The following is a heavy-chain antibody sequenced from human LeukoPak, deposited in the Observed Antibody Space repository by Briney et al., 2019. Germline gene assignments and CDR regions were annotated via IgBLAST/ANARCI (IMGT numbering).Heavy chain of an antibody. V-gene: IGHV4-59*01. D-gene: IGHD1/OR15-1a*01. Sequence: SETLSLICSVSGGSISGSYWNWIRQPPGKGLEWIGYVSYSGSTNYNPSLKSRVTISVDTSKNQFSLKLSSVTVADTAVYYCARDPVEQPYWFFDLWGRGTLVTVSS. CDR1: GGSISGSY. CDR2: VSYSGST. J-gene: IGHJ2*01. CDR3: ARDPVEQPYWFFDL.